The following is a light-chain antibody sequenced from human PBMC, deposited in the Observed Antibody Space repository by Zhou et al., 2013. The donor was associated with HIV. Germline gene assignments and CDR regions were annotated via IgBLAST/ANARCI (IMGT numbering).Light chain of an antibody. CDR3: QQSYSTPLSS. CDR1: QKISTY. Sequence: DIQMTQSPSSLSASVGDRVTITCRASQKISTYLNWYQQRPGKALKLLIYGASSLQSGVPSRFSGTGSGTEFTLTISSLQPEDFATYYCQQSYSTPLSSFGQGTKVEIK. CDR2: GAS. V-gene: IGKV1-39*01. J-gene: IGKJ2*03.